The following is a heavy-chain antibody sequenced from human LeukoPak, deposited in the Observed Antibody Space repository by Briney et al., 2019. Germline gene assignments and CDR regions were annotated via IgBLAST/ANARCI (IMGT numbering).Heavy chain of an antibody. CDR3: AKTTRQLVRTDFYHYMDV. D-gene: IGHD6-6*01. V-gene: IGHV1-2*02. Sequence: GASVKVSCKASGYTFTAYYMYWVRQAPGQGLEWMGWINPNSGGTNYAQKFQGRVTMTRDTSMSTAYMELSRLRSDDTAVYYCAKTTRQLVRTDFYHYMDVWGKGTTVTVSS. CDR1: GYTFTAYY. CDR2: INPNSGGT. J-gene: IGHJ6*03.